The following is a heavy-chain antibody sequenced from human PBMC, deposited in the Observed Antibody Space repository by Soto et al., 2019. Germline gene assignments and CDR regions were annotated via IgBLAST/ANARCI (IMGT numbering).Heavy chain of an antibody. D-gene: IGHD2-15*01. Sequence: GGSLRLSCVASGLIVSDNYMNWVRQAPGKGLEWVSIIYAGGSTYYADSVKGRFTISRDHSKNTVYLQMNSLRVEDTAVYYCAKDRGYCSGGSCYPRTGNFDYWGQGTLVTVSS. CDR3: AKDRGYCSGGSCYPRTGNFDY. CDR2: IYAGGST. CDR1: GLIVSDNY. V-gene: IGHV3-53*01. J-gene: IGHJ4*02.